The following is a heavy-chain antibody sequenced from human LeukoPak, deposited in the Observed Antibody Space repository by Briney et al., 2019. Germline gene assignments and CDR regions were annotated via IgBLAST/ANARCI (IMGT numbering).Heavy chain of an antibody. D-gene: IGHD6-19*01. CDR1: GFTFSSYG. J-gene: IGHJ4*02. CDR2: IKQDGSEK. V-gene: IGHV3-7*01. Sequence: GRSLRLSCAASGFTFSSYGMHWVRQAPGKGLEWVANIKQDGSEKYYMDSVKGRFTISRDNAKNSLYLQLNSLRAEDTAVYYCARSPYTSGWYGVGYWGQGTLVTVSS. CDR3: ARSPYTSGWYGVGY.